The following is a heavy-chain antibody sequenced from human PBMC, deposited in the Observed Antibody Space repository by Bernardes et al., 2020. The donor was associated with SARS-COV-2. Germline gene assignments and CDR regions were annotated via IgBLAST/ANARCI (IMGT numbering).Heavy chain of an antibody. CDR2: INVGNGNT. J-gene: IGHJ6*02. Sequence: ASVKVSCKASGYTFSRNAIHWVRQAPGQRLEWMGWINVGNGNTKYSQKFQGRVTITRDTSATTAYMELSSLRSEDTSVYFCAREGYYYGMDVWGQGTTVTVS. CDR3: AREGYYYGMDV. CDR1: GYTFSRNA. V-gene: IGHV1-3*01.